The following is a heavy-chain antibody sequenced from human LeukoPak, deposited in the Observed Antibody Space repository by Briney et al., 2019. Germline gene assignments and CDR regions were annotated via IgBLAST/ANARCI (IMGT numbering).Heavy chain of an antibody. J-gene: IGHJ4*02. CDR1: AYTFTDYY. Sequence: ASVKVSCKAAAYTFTDYYMNWVRQAPGQGLEWMGWINPKSGGTKYAQKFQGRVTMTRDTSISTAYMELSILRSDDTAVYYCVRAGELDYWGQGTLVTVSS. CDR3: VRAGELDY. CDR2: INPKSGGT. V-gene: IGHV1-2*02. D-gene: IGHD7-27*01.